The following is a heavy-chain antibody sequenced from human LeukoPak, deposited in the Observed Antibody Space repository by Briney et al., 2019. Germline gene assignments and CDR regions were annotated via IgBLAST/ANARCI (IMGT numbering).Heavy chain of an antibody. D-gene: IGHD3-22*01. Sequence: ASVKVSCKASGYTFNNYGISWVRQAPGQGLEWMGWVTSYNGNTNYAQKLQGRVTMTTDTSTSTAYMELRSLRSDDTAVYYCARARGYYDSSGYYLFYYFDYWGQGTLVTVSS. V-gene: IGHV1-18*01. J-gene: IGHJ4*02. CDR2: VTSYNGNT. CDR3: ARARGYYDSSGYYLFYYFDY. CDR1: GYTFNNYG.